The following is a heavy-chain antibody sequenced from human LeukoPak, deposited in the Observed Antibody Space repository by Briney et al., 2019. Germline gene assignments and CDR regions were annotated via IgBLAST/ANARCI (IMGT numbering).Heavy chain of an antibody. CDR1: GGSISSYY. V-gene: IGHV4-4*07. CDR3: ARDGGIAAAGNWFDP. CDR2: IYTSGRT. Sequence: SETLSLTCTVSGGSISSYYWSWIRQPAGKGLEWIGRIYTSGRTNYNPSLKSRVTISVDKSKNQFSLKLSSVTGADTAVYYCARDGGIAAAGNWFDPWGQGTLVTVSS. J-gene: IGHJ5*02. D-gene: IGHD6-13*01.